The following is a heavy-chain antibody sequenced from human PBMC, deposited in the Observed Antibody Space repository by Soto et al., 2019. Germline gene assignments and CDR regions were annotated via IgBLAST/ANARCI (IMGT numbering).Heavy chain of an antibody. V-gene: IGHV3-53*02. Sequence: EVQLVETGGALIHPGGSLRLSCAASGFPVNATYLSWVRQAPGKGLEWLSVLYADGSTYYIDSVKGRFRISRDSSKNTLYLQMDSLRADDTALYFCARTAEGDTPRTHWYFDLWGRGTLVTVSS. J-gene: IGHJ2*01. CDR2: LYADGST. D-gene: IGHD6-25*01. CDR1: GFPVNATY. CDR3: ARTAEGDTPRTHWYFDL.